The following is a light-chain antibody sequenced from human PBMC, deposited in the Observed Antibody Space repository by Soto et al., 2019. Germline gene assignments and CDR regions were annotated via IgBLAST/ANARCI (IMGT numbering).Light chain of an antibody. CDR1: QSVSSN. CDR3: QQHNNWPLT. CDR2: RAS. V-gene: IGKV3-15*01. J-gene: IGKJ4*01. Sequence: EVVMTQSPATLSVSPGERATLSCRASQSVSSNLAWYQQKVGQAPRLLIYRASTRTTGIPARFSGSGSGTEFTLTISSLQSEDFAVYYCQQHNNWPLTFGGGTKVEIK.